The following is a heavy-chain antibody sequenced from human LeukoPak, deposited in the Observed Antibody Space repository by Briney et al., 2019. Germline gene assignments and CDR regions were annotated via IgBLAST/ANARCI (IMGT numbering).Heavy chain of an antibody. J-gene: IGHJ4*02. CDR1: GFNVTITH. CDR3: ARPPYT. V-gene: IGHV3-53*01. Sequence: GGSLRLSYAVSGFNVTITHMTWVRQAPGQGLEWVSSIYSAGGTDYAESVKGRFTISRDRSKNTLYLQMNSLRVEDTAIFYCARPPYTWGQGTLVTVSS. D-gene: IGHD2-2*02. CDR2: IYSAGGT.